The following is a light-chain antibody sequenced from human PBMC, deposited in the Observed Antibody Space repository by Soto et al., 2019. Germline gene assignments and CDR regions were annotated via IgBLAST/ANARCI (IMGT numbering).Light chain of an antibody. J-gene: IGLJ2*01. CDR1: SSDVGGYNY. CDR2: DVT. Sequence: QSALTQPASVSGSPGQSITISCTGTSSDVGGYNYVSWYQQYPGKAPKLMIYDVTNRPSGVCNRFSGSKSGNTASLTISGLQAEDEADYYCSSCASSSPWVFGGGTKLTVL. V-gene: IGLV2-14*01. CDR3: SSCASSSPWV.